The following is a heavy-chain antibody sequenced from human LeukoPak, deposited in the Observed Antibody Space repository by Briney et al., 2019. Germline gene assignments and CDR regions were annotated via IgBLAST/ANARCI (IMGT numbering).Heavy chain of an antibody. CDR3: ARRTPYSSSGGWFDP. Sequence: SVKVSCKASGGTFSSYAISWVRQVPGQGLEWMGGIIPIFGTANYAQKFQGRVTITTDESTSTAYMELSSLRSEDTAVYYCARRTPYSSSGGWFDPWGQGTLVTVSS. D-gene: IGHD6-6*01. J-gene: IGHJ5*02. V-gene: IGHV1-69*05. CDR2: IIPIFGTA. CDR1: GGTFSSYA.